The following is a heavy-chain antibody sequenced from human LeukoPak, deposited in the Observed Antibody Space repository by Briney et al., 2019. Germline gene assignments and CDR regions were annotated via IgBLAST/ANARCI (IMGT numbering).Heavy chain of an antibody. V-gene: IGHV4-59*08. CDR3: ATNSGYYSINGFDY. CDR2: IYYSGST. J-gene: IGHJ4*02. CDR1: GGSFSGYY. D-gene: IGHD3-22*01. Sequence: SETLSLTCAVYGGSFSGYYWSWIRQPPGKGLEWIGYIYYSGSTNYNPSLKSRVTISVDTSKNQFSLKLNSVTAADTAVYYCATNSGYYSINGFDYWGQGTLVTVSS.